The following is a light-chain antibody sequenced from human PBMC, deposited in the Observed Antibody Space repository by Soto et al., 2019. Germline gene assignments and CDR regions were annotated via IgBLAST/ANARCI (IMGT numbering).Light chain of an antibody. CDR2: AAS. J-gene: IGKJ1*01. CDR1: QGIRGD. Sequence: IQMTQSPSTLSVSLAYRFTIACRASQGIRGDLGWYQQKPGKAPKLLIYAASSLQSGVPSRFSGSGSGTAFTLTITSLQPEDFATYYCLQDYNYPRTFGQGTKV. CDR3: LQDYNYPRT. V-gene: IGKV1-6*01.